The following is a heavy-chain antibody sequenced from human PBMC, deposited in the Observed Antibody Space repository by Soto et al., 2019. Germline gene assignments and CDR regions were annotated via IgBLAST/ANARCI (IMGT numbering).Heavy chain of an antibody. CDR2: INPNSGGT. Sequence: ASVKVSCKASGYTFTGYYMHWVRQAPGQGLEWMGWINPNSGGTNYTQKIQSWVTMTRDTSISTAYMELSRLRSDDTAVYNSEIVSLNPSSSWYWGGMDVWGQGTTVTVSS. CDR1: GYTFTGYY. J-gene: IGHJ6*02. CDR3: EIVSLNPSSSWYWGGMDV. D-gene: IGHD6-13*01. V-gene: IGHV1-2*04.